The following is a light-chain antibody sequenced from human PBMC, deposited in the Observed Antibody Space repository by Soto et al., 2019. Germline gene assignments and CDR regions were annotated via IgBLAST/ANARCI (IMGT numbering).Light chain of an antibody. J-gene: IGKJ1*01. Sequence: EIVLTQSPGTLSLSPGERATLSCRASQSVSSSYLAWYQQKPGQAPRLLIYGASSRATGISDRFSGSGSGTDFTLTISRLEAEDFTVYYCHQYGSSSWTFGQGTKVDI. CDR1: QSVSSSY. CDR3: HQYGSSSWT. CDR2: GAS. V-gene: IGKV3-20*01.